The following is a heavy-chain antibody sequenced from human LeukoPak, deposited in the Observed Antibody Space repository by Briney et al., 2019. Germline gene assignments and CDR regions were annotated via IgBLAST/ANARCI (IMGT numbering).Heavy chain of an antibody. CDR1: GGSISSRSYY. CDR2: ISYRGTT. D-gene: IGHD1-26*01. CDR3: ARPWGGTGPHNALDI. V-gene: IGHV4-39*07. Sequence: PSETLSLTCTVSGGSISSRSYYWGWIRQPPGKGLEWIGTISYRGTTYYNTSLKSRLIMSIDTSKNQFSLKLSSVTAADTAVYYCARPWGGTGPHNALDIWGQGTMVTVSS. J-gene: IGHJ3*02.